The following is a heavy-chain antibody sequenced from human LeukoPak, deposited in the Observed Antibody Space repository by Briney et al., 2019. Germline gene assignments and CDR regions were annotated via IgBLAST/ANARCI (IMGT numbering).Heavy chain of an antibody. D-gene: IGHD6-19*01. CDR1: GFTFSSYG. V-gene: IGHV3-30*18. Sequence: GRSLRLSCAASGFTFSSYGMHWVRQAPGKGLEWVAVISYDGSNKYYADSVKGRFTISRDNSKNTLYLQMNSLRAEDTAVYYCAKVSVAGHLAAYWGQGTLVTVSS. CDR2: ISYDGSNK. J-gene: IGHJ4*02. CDR3: AKVSVAGHLAAY.